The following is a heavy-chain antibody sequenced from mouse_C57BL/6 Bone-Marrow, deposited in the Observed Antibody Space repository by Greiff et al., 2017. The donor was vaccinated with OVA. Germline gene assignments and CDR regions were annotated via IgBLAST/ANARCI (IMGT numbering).Heavy chain of an antibody. V-gene: IGHV1-15*01. Sequence: QVQLQQSGAELVRPGASVTLSCKASGYTFTDYEMHWVKQTPVHGLEWIGAIDPETGGTAYNQKFKGKAILTADKSSSTAYMELRSLTSEDSAVYYCTEYGENYFDYWGQGTTLTVSS. D-gene: IGHD5-1*01. CDR3: TEYGENYFDY. J-gene: IGHJ2*01. CDR1: GYTFTDYE. CDR2: IDPETGGT.